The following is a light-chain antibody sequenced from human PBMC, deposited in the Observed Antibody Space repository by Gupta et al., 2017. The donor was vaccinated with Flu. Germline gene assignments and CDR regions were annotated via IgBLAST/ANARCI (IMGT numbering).Light chain of an antibody. CDR2: DVS. Sequence: ITIYCTGTSSDVGGYNYVSWYQQHPGQAPKLMIYDVSNRPSGVSNRFSGSKSGNTASLTISGLQAEDEADYYCSSYTSSSTPVVFGGGTKLTVL. CDR1: SSDVGGYNY. CDR3: SSYTSSSTPVV. J-gene: IGLJ2*01. V-gene: IGLV2-14*04.